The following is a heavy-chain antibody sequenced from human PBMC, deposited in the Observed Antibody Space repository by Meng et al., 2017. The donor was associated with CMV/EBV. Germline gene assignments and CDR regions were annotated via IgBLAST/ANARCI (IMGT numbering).Heavy chain of an antibody. V-gene: IGHV1-69*10. J-gene: IGHJ4*02. CDR3: AKDQPYDFWSY. CDR2: IIPILGIA. D-gene: IGHD3-3*01. Sequence: SVKVSCKASGGTFSSYAISWVRQAPGQGLEWMGGIIPILGIANYAQKFRGRVTITADKSTSTAYMELSSLRAEDTAVYYCAKDQPYDFWSYWGQGTLVTVSS. CDR1: GGTFSSYA.